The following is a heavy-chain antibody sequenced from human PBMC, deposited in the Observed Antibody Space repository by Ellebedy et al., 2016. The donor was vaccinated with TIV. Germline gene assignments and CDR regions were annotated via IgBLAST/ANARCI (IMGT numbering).Heavy chain of an antibody. D-gene: IGHD3-16*01. CDR2: INGGDGYP. Sequence: AASVKVSCKASGYAFTHYGLHWVRQAHGQGLEWMAWINGGDGYPKYSWKFQGRVSFTRDTSATTAYMELSSLTSEDTAVYYCARSGDAWGIDFWGQGTLVTVSS. V-gene: IGHV1-3*01. CDR3: ARSGDAWGIDF. CDR1: GYAFTHYG. J-gene: IGHJ4*02.